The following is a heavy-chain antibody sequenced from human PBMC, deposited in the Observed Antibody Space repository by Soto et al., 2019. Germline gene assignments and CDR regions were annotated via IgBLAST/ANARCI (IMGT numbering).Heavy chain of an antibody. D-gene: IGHD1-1*01. J-gene: IGHJ6*02. CDR3: AKDTSKYSNNWPAYYGLDV. Sequence: QVQLVESGGGVVQPGRSLRLSCAASGFTFSSFGMHWVRQAPGKGLVWVAVISFDGSNKYYADSVKGRFTISRDNSKNTLSLQMNSLKAEDTAVYYCAKDTSKYSNNWPAYYGLDVWGQGTTGTVSS. V-gene: IGHV3-30*18. CDR2: ISFDGSNK. CDR1: GFTFSSFG.